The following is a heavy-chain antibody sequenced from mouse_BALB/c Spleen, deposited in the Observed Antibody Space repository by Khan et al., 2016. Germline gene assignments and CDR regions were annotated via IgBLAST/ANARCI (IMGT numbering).Heavy chain of an antibody. V-gene: IGHV7-3*02. CDR2: IRNKANGYTT. CDR1: GFTFTDYY. Sequence: EVELVESGGGLVQPGGSLRLSCATSGFTFTDYYMSWVRQPPGKALEWLGFIRNKANGYTTEYSASVKGRFPISRDNSQSILYLQMNTLRAEDSATYYCARVTDITTSTGFAYWVQGTLVTVSA. J-gene: IGHJ3*01. CDR3: ARVTDITTSTGFAY. D-gene: IGHD1-2*01.